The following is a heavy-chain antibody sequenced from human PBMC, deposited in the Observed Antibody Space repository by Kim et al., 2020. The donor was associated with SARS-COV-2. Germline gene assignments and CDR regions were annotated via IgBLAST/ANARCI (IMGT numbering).Heavy chain of an antibody. V-gene: IGHV1-69*04. CDR3: ARGRGDYYDSSGRAGEYFQH. CDR1: GGTFSSYA. CDR2: IIPILGIA. D-gene: IGHD3-22*01. J-gene: IGHJ1*01. Sequence: SVKVSCKASGGTFSSYAISWVRQAPGQGLEWMGRIIPILGIANYAQKFQGRVTITADKSTSTAYMELSSLRSEDTAVYYCARGRGDYYDSSGRAGEYFQHWGQGTLVTVSS.